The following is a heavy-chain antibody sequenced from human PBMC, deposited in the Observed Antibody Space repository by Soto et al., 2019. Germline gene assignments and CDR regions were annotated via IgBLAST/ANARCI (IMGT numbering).Heavy chain of an antibody. CDR3: ARGGIYYYDRSGYSIEDLVADI. V-gene: IGHV3-21*01. Sequence: EVQLVESGGGLVKPGGSLRLSCAASGFTFSSYSMNWVRQAPGKGLEWVSSISSSSSYIYYADSVKGRFTISRDNAKNSLYLQMNSLRAEDTAVYYCARGGIYYYDRSGYSIEDLVADIWGQGTMVTVSS. J-gene: IGHJ3*02. CDR1: GFTFSSYS. D-gene: IGHD3-22*01. CDR2: ISSSSSYI.